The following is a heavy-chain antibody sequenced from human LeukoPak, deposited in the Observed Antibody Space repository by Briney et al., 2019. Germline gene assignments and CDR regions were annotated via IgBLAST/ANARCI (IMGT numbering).Heavy chain of an antibody. D-gene: IGHD1-26*01. Sequence: PSETLSLTYTVSGGSLSDSYWTWIRQTPGKGLEWIGCIYYRGTAYYNPSLRSRVTISVDTSKNQFSLKVTSVTAADTAVFYCARGSGSRPFDYWGQGTLVTVSS. CDR3: ARGSGSRPFDY. J-gene: IGHJ4*02. V-gene: IGHV4-59*01. CDR1: GGSLSDSY. CDR2: IYYRGTA.